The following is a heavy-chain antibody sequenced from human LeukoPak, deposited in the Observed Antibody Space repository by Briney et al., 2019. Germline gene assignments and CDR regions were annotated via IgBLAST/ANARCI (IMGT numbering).Heavy chain of an antibody. V-gene: IGHV4-39*07. D-gene: IGHD3-9*01. CDR3: ARSYFDWWNWFDP. CDR2: IYYSGST. Sequence: SETLSLTCTVSGGSISSSSYYWGWIRQPPGKGLEWIGSIYYSGSTYYNPSLKSRVTISVDTSKSQFSLKLSSVTAADTAVYYCARSYFDWWNWFDPWGQGTLVTVSS. CDR1: GGSISSSSYY. J-gene: IGHJ5*02.